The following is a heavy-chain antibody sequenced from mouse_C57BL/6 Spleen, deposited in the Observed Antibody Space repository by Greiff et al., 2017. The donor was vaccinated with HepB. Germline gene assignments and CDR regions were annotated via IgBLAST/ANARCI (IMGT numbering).Heavy chain of an antibody. J-gene: IGHJ3*01. V-gene: IGHV1-80*01. Sequence: QVQLQQSGAELVKPGASVKISCKASGYAFSSYWMNWVKQRPGKGLEWIGQIYPGDGDTNYNGKFKGKATLTADKSSSTAYMQLSSLTSEDSAVYFCARGEIYGSSSFAYWGQGTLVTVSA. D-gene: IGHD1-1*01. CDR2: IYPGDGDT. CDR1: GYAFSSYW. CDR3: ARGEIYGSSSFAY.